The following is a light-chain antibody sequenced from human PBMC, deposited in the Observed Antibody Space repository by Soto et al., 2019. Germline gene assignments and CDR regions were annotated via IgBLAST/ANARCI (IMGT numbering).Light chain of an antibody. J-gene: IGKJ1*01. CDR1: QSVSGDY. Sequence: EIVLTQSPGTLSLSPGERATLSCRASQSVSGDYLAWYPQKPGQVPRLLIYGASRRATGIPDRFSGSGSGTDFTLTSSRLEAGDSAVYDCQQYGSSPTFGQGTKVDIK. CDR3: QQYGSSPT. CDR2: GAS. V-gene: IGKV3-20*01.